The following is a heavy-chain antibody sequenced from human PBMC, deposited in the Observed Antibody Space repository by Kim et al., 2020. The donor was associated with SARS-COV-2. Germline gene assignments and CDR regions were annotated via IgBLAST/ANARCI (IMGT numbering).Heavy chain of an antibody. V-gene: IGHV2-5*02. D-gene: IGHD5-18*01. J-gene: IGHJ4*02. CDR2: IYWDDDK. CDR3: AHRRGYIYGPYFDY. Sequence: SGPTLVNPTQTLTLTCTFSGFSLSTSGVGVGWIRQPPGKALEWLALIYWDDDKRYSPSLKSSLTITKDTSKNQVVLTMTNMDPVDTATYYFAHRRGYIYGPYFDYWGQGTLVTVSS. CDR1: GFSLSTSGVG.